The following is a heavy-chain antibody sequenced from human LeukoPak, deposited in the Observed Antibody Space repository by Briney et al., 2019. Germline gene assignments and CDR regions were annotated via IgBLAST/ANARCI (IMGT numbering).Heavy chain of an antibody. J-gene: IGHJ4*02. D-gene: IGHD3-9*01. CDR2: ISSSSSTI. V-gene: IGHV3-48*02. Sequence: GGSLRLSGAASGFTFSSYSMNWVRQAPGKGLEWVSYISSSSSTIYYADSVKGRFTIPRDNAKNSLYLQMTSLRDEDTAVYYCARSHYDILTGYYRPLGYFDYWGQGTLVTVSS. CDR1: GFTFSSYS. CDR3: ARSHYDILTGYYRPLGYFDY.